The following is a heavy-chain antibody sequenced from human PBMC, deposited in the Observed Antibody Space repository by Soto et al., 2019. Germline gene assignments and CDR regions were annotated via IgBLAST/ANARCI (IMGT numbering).Heavy chain of an antibody. D-gene: IGHD2-2*01. CDR1: GFTVSSNY. V-gene: IGHV3-53*04. J-gene: IGHJ6*03. CDR2: IYSGGST. CDR3: ARGYCSSTSCYGYYYYYIDG. Sequence: PGGSLRLSCAASGFTVSSNYMSWVRQAPGKGLEWVSVIYSGGSTYYADSVKGRFTISRHNSKNTLYLQMNSLRAEDTAVYYCARGYCSSTSCYGYYYYYIDGWGKGTTVTVSS.